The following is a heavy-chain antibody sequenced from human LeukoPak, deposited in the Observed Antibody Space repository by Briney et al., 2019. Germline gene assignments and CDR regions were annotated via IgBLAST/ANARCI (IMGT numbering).Heavy chain of an antibody. Sequence: GSLRLSCAASGFTVSSNYMSWVRQAPGKGLEWIGYIHYGGNTDYNPSLKSRLTISVDTSKNQFSLKLSSVTAADTAVYYCVRRGDGYPYYFDYWGQGTLVTVSS. CDR2: IHYGGNT. J-gene: IGHJ4*02. CDR3: VRRGDGYPYYFDY. V-gene: IGHV4-59*02. D-gene: IGHD5-24*01. CDR1: GFTVSSNY.